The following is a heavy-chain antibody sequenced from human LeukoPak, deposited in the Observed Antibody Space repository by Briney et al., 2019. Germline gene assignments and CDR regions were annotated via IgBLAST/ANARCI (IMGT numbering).Heavy chain of an antibody. V-gene: IGHV3-30*18. CDR1: GFTFSSYG. CDR2: ISYDGSNK. CDR3: AKDYYDFWSGYSGLDY. Sequence: GGSLRLSCAASGFTFSSYGMHWVRQAPGKGLEWVAVISYDGSNKYYADSVKGRFTISRDNSKNTLYLQMNSLRAEDTAVYYCAKDYYDFWSGYSGLDYWGQGTLVTVSS. D-gene: IGHD3-3*01. J-gene: IGHJ4*02.